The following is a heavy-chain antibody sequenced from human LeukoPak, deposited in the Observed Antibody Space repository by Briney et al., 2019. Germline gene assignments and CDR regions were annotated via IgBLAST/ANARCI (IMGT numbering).Heavy chain of an antibody. J-gene: IGHJ5*02. D-gene: IGHD2-15*01. Sequence: GGSLRLSCAASGLSVSSTHMSWVRQAPGKGLEWVSLTYSGGNTYYAESVKGRFSISRDSSKNTLYVQMSSLRVEDTAVYYCAREDCSGGSCYGRTNWLDPWGQGTLVTVSS. CDR1: GLSVSSTH. CDR2: TYSGGNT. V-gene: IGHV3-66*01. CDR3: AREDCSGGSCYGRTNWLDP.